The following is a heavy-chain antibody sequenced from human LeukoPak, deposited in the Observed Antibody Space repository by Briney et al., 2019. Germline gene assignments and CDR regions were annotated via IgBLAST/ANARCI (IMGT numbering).Heavy chain of an antibody. CDR3: AKDQSPPTGYCSSTSCPWGVYYFDY. V-gene: IGHV3-23*01. CDR1: GFTFSSYA. D-gene: IGHD2-2*01. CDR2: ISGSGGST. Sequence: GGSLRLSCAASGFTFSSYAMSWVRQAPGKGLEGVSAISGSGGSTYYADSVKGRFTISRDNSKNTLYLQMNSLRAEDTAVYYCAKDQSPPTGYCSSTSCPWGVYYFDYWGQGTLVTVSS. J-gene: IGHJ4*02.